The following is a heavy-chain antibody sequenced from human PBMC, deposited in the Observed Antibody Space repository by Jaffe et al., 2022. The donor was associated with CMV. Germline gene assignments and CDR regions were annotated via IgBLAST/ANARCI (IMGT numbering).Heavy chain of an antibody. CDR3: AKALRGGDGTLGH. Sequence: QVQLVESGGGVVQPGRSLRLSCAASGFTFSSYGMHWVRQAPGKGLEWVAVISYDGSNKYYADSVKGRFTISRDNSKNTLYLQMNSLRAEDTAVYYCAKALRGGDGTLGHWGQGTLVTVSS. CDR2: ISYDGSNK. J-gene: IGHJ4*02. V-gene: IGHV3-30*18. D-gene: IGHD3-16*01. CDR1: GFTFSSYG.